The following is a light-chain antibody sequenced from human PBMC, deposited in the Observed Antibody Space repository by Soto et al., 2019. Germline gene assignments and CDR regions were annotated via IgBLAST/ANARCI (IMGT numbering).Light chain of an antibody. J-gene: IGLJ1*01. CDR3: AAWEDSLSGPYYV. CDR2: RNN. V-gene: IGLV1-47*01. Sequence: QSVLTQPPSASGTPGQRVTISCSGSSSNIGSNYVYGYQQLPGTAPKLLIYRNNQRPSGVPDRFSGSKSRTSASLAISGLRSEDEADYYCAAWEDSLSGPYYVFGTGTKLTVL. CDR1: SSNIGSNY.